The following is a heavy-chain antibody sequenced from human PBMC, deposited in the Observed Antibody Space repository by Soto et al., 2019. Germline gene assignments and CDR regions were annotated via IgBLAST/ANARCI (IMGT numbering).Heavy chain of an antibody. J-gene: IGHJ4*02. CDR3: ARVLVGSYFLRTFDY. Sequence: QVLLVQSGAAVKKPGASVKVSCKVSGNTVTDLSIHWVRQAPGKGLEWMGGFDPEDRKTIYAQKFQGRVTMTEDTSTDTAYMELSSLRSEDTAVYYCARVLVGSYFLRTFDYWGQGTLVTVSS. CDR2: FDPEDRKT. D-gene: IGHD1-26*01. CDR1: GNTVTDLS. V-gene: IGHV1-24*01.